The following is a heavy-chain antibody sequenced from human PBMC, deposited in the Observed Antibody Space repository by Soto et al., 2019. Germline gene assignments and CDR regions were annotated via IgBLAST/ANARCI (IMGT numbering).Heavy chain of an antibody. J-gene: IGHJ6*02. V-gene: IGHV3-23*01. CDR2: ISGSGSDT. Sequence: QLPQSGGGLVQPGGSLRLSCAASECSFGIFAMNWVRQAPGRGLEWVAGISGSGSDTYYADSVKGRFTVSRDNSRSTLFLEMSSLRSDDTAVYYCAKLPTRGLHLGELSLYRGGRYSYHMDLWVQGTTVTVSS. CDR1: ECSFGIFA. CDR3: AKLPTRGLHLGELSLYRGGRYSYHMDL. D-gene: IGHD3-16*02.